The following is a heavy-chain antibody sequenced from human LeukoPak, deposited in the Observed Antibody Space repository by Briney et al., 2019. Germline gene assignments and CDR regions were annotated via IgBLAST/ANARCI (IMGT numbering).Heavy chain of an antibody. J-gene: IGHJ5*02. CDR3: ARDHRSWRGWFDP. D-gene: IGHD6-13*01. Sequence: PSETLSLTCTVSGDSISSSSSYWGWIRQPPGEGLEWIGSIYYSGSTYYNTSLKSRVTISVDTSKNQFSLRLNSVTAADTAVYFCARDHRSWRGWFDPWGQGTLVTVSS. CDR1: GDSISSSSSY. CDR2: IYYSGST. V-gene: IGHV4-39*02.